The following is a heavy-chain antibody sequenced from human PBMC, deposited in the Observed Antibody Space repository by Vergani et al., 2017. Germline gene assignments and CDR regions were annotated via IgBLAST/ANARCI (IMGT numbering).Heavy chain of an antibody. D-gene: IGHD3-3*01. CDR1: GISISQPYH. CDR2: FYHRGAI. Sequence: HVLLQGSSPGLVKPSETLSLTCVVSGISISQPYHWAWIRQTPGKGLEWIGRFYHRGAISYNPSLVRRVTISVDTSSNELSLKLTSVTDADTAVYYCASPVWHGFYGNFDNWGQGTLVTVSS. V-gene: IGHV4-38-2*01. CDR3: ASPVWHGFYGNFDN. J-gene: IGHJ4*02.